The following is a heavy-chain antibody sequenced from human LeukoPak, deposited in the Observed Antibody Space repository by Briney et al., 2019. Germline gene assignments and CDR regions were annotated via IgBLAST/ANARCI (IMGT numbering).Heavy chain of an antibody. CDR3: ARDSPALELSYYYGMDV. Sequence: ASVKVSCKASGYTFTGYYMHWVRQAPGQGLEWMGRIIPIFGIANYAQKFQGRVTITADKSTSTAYMELSSLRSEDTAVYYCARDSPALELSYYYGMDVWGQGTTVTVSS. CDR1: GYTFTGYY. CDR2: IIPIFGIA. V-gene: IGHV1-69*04. J-gene: IGHJ6*02. D-gene: IGHD1-7*01.